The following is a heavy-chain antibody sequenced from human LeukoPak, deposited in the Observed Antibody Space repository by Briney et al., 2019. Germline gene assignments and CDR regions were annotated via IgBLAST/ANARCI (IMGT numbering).Heavy chain of an antibody. CDR3: GSDPNGDYVGALGY. CDR2: VTGGGDGT. J-gene: IGHJ4*01. V-gene: IGHV3-23*01. D-gene: IGHD2-8*01. Sequence: GGSLRLSCAASGFSISSYALAWVRQTPGKGLEWVSAVTGGGDGTHYIDSVKGRFTISRDNSKNTIYLQMNSLRAEDTAIYFCGSDPNGDYVGALGYWGRGTLVTVSS. CDR1: GFSISSYA.